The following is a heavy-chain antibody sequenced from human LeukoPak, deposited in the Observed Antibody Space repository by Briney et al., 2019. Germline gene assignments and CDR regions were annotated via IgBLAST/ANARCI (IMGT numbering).Heavy chain of an antibody. V-gene: IGHV1-18*01. J-gene: IGHJ4*02. CDR2: ISAYNGNT. D-gene: IGHD3-16*02. CDR3: EREGDYVWGSYRLPLDY. CDR1: GYTFTSYG. Sequence: ASVKVSCKASGYTFTSYGISWVRQAPGQGLEWMGWISAYNGNTNYAQKLQGRVTMTTDTSTSTAYMELRSLRSDDTAVYYCEREGDYVWGSYRLPLDYWGQGTLVTVSS.